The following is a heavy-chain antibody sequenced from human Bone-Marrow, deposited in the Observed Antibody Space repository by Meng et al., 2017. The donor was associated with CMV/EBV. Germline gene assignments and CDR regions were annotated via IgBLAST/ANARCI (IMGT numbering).Heavy chain of an antibody. Sequence: SENLSLTCAVYGGSFSGYYWSWIRQPPGKGLEWIGEINHSGSTNYNPSLKSRVTISVDTSKNQFSLKLSSVTAADTAVYYCARTPEYCSSTSCYMDYWGQGTLVTVSS. CDR2: INHSGST. J-gene: IGHJ4*02. D-gene: IGHD2-2*02. CDR3: ARTPEYCSSTSCYMDY. V-gene: IGHV4-34*01. CDR1: GGSFSGYY.